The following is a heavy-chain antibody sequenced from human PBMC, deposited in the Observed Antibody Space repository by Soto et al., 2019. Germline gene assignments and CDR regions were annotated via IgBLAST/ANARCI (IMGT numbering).Heavy chain of an antibody. Sequence: ASVKVSCKASGYTFTSYGISWVRQAPGQGLEWMGWISAYNGNTNYAQKLQGRVTMTTDTSTSTAYMELRSLRSDDTAVYYCARDYGSGSYYTGNEFDYWGQGTLVTVSS. J-gene: IGHJ4*02. CDR2: ISAYNGNT. CDR1: GYTFTSYG. CDR3: ARDYGSGSYYTGNEFDY. D-gene: IGHD3-10*01. V-gene: IGHV1-18*01.